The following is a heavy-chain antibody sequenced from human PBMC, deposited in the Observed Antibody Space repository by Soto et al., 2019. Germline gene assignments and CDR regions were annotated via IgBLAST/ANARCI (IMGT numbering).Heavy chain of an antibody. CDR1: GGSISSGGYY. CDR3: ARGFTGTTPDYYYGMDV. Sequence: SETLSLTCTVSGGSISSGGYYWSWIRQHPGKGLEWIGYIYYSGSTYYNPSLKSRVTISVDTSKNQFSLKLSSVTAADTAVYYCARGFTGTTPDYYYGMDVWGQGTTVTVSS. CDR2: IYYSGST. D-gene: IGHD1-7*01. J-gene: IGHJ6*02. V-gene: IGHV4-31*03.